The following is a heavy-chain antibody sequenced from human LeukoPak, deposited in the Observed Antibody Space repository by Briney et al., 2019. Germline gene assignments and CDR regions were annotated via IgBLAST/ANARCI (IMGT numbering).Heavy chain of an antibody. J-gene: IGHJ6*03. CDR2: ISSSGSTI. CDR1: GFTFSSYS. V-gene: IGHV3-48*04. D-gene: IGHD3-10*02. CDR3: AELGITMIGGV. Sequence: QSGGSLRLSCAASGFTFSSYSMNWVRQAPGKGLEWVSYISSSGSTIYYADSVKSRFTISRDNAKNSLYLQMNSLRAEDTAVYYCAELGITMIGGVWGKGTTVTISS.